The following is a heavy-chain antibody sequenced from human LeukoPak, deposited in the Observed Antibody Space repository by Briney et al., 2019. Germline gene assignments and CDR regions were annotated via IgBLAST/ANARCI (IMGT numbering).Heavy chain of an antibody. D-gene: IGHD3-10*01. Sequence: PGGSLRLSCAGSGFTFNSYAMSWVRQAPGKGLEWVSAISGTGATTYYADSVKGRFAISRDNSKNTLYLQMSSLRAEDTAVYYCAKDQRFGDLDDYRGQGTLVTVSS. J-gene: IGHJ4*02. CDR1: GFTFNSYA. CDR2: ISGTGATT. V-gene: IGHV3-23*01. CDR3: AKDQRFGDLDDY.